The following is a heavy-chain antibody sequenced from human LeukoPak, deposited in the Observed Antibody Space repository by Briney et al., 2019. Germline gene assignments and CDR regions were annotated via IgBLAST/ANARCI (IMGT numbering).Heavy chain of an antibody. CDR1: GGTFSSYA. Sequence: SVKVSCKASGGTFSSYAISWVRQAPGQGLEWMGRIIPILGIANYAQKFQGRVTITADKSTSTAYMELSSLRSDDTAVYYCARGSRFGEPFDPWGQGTLVTVSS. J-gene: IGHJ5*02. CDR3: ARGSRFGEPFDP. CDR2: IIPILGIA. D-gene: IGHD3-10*01. V-gene: IGHV1-69*04.